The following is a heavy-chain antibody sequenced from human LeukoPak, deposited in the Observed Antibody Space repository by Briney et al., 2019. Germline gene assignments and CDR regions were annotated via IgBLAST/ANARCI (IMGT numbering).Heavy chain of an antibody. CDR2: IYSGGST. V-gene: IGHV3-53*04. J-gene: IGHJ4*02. CDR1: GFTVNRNY. Sequence: GGSLKPSWSTSGFTVNRNYMKWVRPAPGKGLEWVSVIYSGGSTYYADSVKGRFTISRHNSKNTLYLQMNSLRAEDTAVYYCARGQPGPFDYWGQGTLVTVSS. CDR3: ARGQPGPFDY.